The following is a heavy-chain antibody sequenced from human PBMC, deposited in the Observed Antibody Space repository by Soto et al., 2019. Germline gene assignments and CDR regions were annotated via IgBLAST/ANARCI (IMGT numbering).Heavy chain of an antibody. V-gene: IGHV3-48*01. J-gene: IGHJ4*02. Sequence: GGSLRLSCTASGFTFSSYNMNWVRQAPGKGLEWVSYISSTSSTIYYADSVKGRFTISRDNAKNSLYLQMNSLRAEDTDVYYCARDSPLLLWFGELSGPDDYWGQGTLVTVSS. CDR1: GFTFSSYN. CDR3: ARDSPLLLWFGELSGPDDY. D-gene: IGHD3-10*01. CDR2: ISSTSSTI.